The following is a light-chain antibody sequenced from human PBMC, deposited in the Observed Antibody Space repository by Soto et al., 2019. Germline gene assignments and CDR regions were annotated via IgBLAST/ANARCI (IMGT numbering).Light chain of an antibody. V-gene: IGKV3-20*01. Sequence: EIALTQSPGTLSLSPGERATLSCRASQTVGSSYLAWYQQKPGQPPRLLIYATSSRATGIPDRFSGSGSGTDFTLTISRLEAEDFAVYYCQQYDNSLYTFGQGTKLEIK. J-gene: IGKJ2*01. CDR3: QQYDNSLYT. CDR2: ATS. CDR1: QTVGSSY.